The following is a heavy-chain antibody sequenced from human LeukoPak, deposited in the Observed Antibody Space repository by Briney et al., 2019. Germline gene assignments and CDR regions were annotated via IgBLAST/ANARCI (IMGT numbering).Heavy chain of an antibody. V-gene: IGHV1-2*02. Sequence: ASVKVSCKASGYTFTAYYIHWVRQAPGRGREWMGWINPNSGDTNYAQKFQGRVTMTRDTSITTAYMDLTSLTSDDTAVYYCARRLSTWSEGWFDPWGQGTLVTVSS. D-gene: IGHD6-13*01. J-gene: IGHJ5*02. CDR3: ARRLSTWSEGWFDP. CDR2: INPNSGDT. CDR1: GYTFTAYY.